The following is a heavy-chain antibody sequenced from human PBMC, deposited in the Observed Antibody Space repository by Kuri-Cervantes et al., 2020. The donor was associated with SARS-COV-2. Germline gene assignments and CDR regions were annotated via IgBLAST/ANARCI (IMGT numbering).Heavy chain of an antibody. CDR1: GYTFTSYG. J-gene: IGHJ4*02. V-gene: IGHV1-18*04. CDR2: ISAYNGNT. Sequence: ASVKVSCKASGYTFTSYGISWVRQAPGQGLEWMGWISAYNGNTNYAQKLQGRVTMTTDTSTRTAYMELRSLRSDDTAVYYCARVGDNWNDDHLVYWGQGTLVTVSS. D-gene: IGHD1-1*01. CDR3: ARVGDNWNDDHLVY.